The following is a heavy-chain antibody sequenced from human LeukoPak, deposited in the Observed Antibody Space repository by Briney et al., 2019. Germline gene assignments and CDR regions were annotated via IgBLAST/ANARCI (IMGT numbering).Heavy chain of an antibody. CDR3: ARDRYDFWSGYPKSSYYFDY. Sequence: ASVKVSCKASGYTFTSYGISWVRQAPVQGLEWMGWISAYNGNTNYAQRLQGRVTMTTDTSTSTAYMELRSLRSDDTAVYYCARDRYDFWSGYPKSSYYFDYWGQGTLVTVSS. CDR1: GYTFTSYG. D-gene: IGHD3-3*01. V-gene: IGHV1-18*01. J-gene: IGHJ4*02. CDR2: ISAYNGNT.